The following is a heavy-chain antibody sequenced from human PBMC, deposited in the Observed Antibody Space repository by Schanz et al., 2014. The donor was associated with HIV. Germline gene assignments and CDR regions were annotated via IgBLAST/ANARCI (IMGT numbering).Heavy chain of an antibody. V-gene: IGHV3-30-3*01. Sequence: QAQLVESGGGVVQPGKSLRLSCAASGFTFSSYAMHWVRQAPGKGLEWVAVISYDGSNKNYADSVKGRFTISRDNSKNTLYLQMNSLRAEDTAVYYCARDVSHDSSGHYSDYYYGMDVWGQGTTVTVSS. CDR3: ARDVSHDSSGHYSDYYYGMDV. CDR2: ISYDGSNK. CDR1: GFTFSSYA. J-gene: IGHJ6*02. D-gene: IGHD3-22*01.